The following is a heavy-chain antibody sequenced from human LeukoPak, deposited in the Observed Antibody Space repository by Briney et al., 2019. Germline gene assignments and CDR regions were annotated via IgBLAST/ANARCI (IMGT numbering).Heavy chain of an antibody. V-gene: IGHV1-2*02. D-gene: IGHD6-13*01. CDR2: INPNSGGT. CDR3: ARRYSSWYAADRYYYYYMDV. J-gene: IGHJ6*03. CDR1: GYTFTGYY. Sequence: GASVKVSCKASGYTFTGYYMHWVRQAPGQGLEWMGWINPNSGGTNYAQKFQGRVTMTRDTSISTAYMELSRLRSDDTAVYYCARRYSSWYAADRYYYYYMDVWGKGTTVTVSS.